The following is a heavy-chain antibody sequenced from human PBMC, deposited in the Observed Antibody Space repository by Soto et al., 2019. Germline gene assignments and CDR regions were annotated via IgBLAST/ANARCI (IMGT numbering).Heavy chain of an antibody. D-gene: IGHD1-1*01. CDR3: ALYTTNYYYCMDV. V-gene: IGHV5-51*01. CDR1: GYSFTSYW. CDR2: IYPGDSDT. Sequence: PGESLKISWNGSGYSFTSYWIGWVRQMPGKWLEWMGIIYPGDSDTRYSPSFQGQVTISADKSISTAYLQWSSLKASDTAMYYCALYTTNYYYCMDVWSEGTTVTVSS. J-gene: IGHJ6*04.